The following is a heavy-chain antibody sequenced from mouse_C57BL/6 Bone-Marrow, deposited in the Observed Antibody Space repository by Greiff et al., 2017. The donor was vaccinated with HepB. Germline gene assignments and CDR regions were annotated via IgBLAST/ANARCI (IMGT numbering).Heavy chain of an antibody. CDR3: TTGYGSSPAWFAY. Sequence: VQLKQSGAELVRPGASVKLSCTASGFNIKDDYMHWVKQRPEQGLEWIGWIDPENGDTEYASKFQGKATITADTSSNTAYLQLSSLTSEDTAVYYCTTGYGSSPAWFAYWGQGTLVTVSA. CDR2: IDPENGDT. V-gene: IGHV14-4*01. J-gene: IGHJ3*01. D-gene: IGHD1-1*01. CDR1: GFNIKDDY.